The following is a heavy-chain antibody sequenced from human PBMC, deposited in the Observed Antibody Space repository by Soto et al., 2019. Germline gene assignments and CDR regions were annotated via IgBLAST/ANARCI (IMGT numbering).Heavy chain of an antibody. J-gene: IGHJ4*02. D-gene: IGHD3-22*01. CDR2: LSYDGSEK. Sequence: WGPLGLYCTTSGFPFRDSAFRWVRQPAGNGLHWVAALSYDGSEKYYGDSVKGRFTISRDNSKNTLYLQMRSLRAEDAAAYYCVKWHTSNFDSLPFTGFDFWGQGTQVTGSS. CDR1: GFPFRDSA. CDR3: VKWHTSNFDSLPFTGFDF. V-gene: IGHV3-33*06.